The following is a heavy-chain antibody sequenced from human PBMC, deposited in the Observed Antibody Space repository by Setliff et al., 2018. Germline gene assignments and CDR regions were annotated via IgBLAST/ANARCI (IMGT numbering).Heavy chain of an antibody. CDR2: ISTYTANT. J-gene: IGHJ3*02. CDR1: GYTFTSYG. V-gene: IGHV1-18*01. Sequence: ASVKVSCKASGYTFTSYGVSWVRQAPGQGLEWMGWISTYTANTKYAQRFQGRVTMTTDTSTSTAYMELRSLRSDDTAVYYCARDLDYQYYYDSSGRDAFDIWGQGTMVTVSS. D-gene: IGHD3-22*01. CDR3: ARDLDYQYYYDSSGRDAFDI.